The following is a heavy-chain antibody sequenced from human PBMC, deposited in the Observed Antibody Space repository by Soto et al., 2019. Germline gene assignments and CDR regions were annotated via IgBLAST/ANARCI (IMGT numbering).Heavy chain of an antibody. CDR1: GDRVSSNSAA. CDR2: TYYRSKRYN. Sequence: SQTLSLTCAISGDRVSSNSAAWNWIRPSPSRGLEWLGRTYYRSKRYNDYAVSVKSRITINPDTSKNQFSLQLNSVTPEDTAVYYCARGGSTAPYYYYYMDVWGKGTTVTVS. CDR3: ARGGSTAPYYYYYMDV. D-gene: IGHD3-16*01. V-gene: IGHV6-1*01. J-gene: IGHJ6*03.